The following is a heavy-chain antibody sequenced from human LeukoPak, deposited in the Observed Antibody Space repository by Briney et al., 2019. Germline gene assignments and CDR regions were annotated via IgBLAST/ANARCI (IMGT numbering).Heavy chain of an antibody. CDR2: ISSSSSYI. Sequence: PGGSLRLSCAASGFTFSSYSMNWVRQAPGKGLEWVSSISSSSSYIYYADSVKGRFTISRDNAKNSLYLQMNSLRAEDTAVYYCARRKRWMDYMDVWGKGTAVTVSS. CDR3: ARRKRWMDYMDV. J-gene: IGHJ6*03. V-gene: IGHV3-21*01. D-gene: IGHD5-12*01. CDR1: GFTFSSYS.